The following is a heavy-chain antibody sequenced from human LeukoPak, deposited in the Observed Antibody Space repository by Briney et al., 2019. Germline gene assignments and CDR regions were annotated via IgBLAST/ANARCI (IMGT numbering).Heavy chain of an antibody. Sequence: ASVKVSCKASGGTFSSYTISWVRQAPGQGLEWMGGIIPIFGTAKYAQNLQGRVTITADESTSIAYMELSSLRSEDTAVYYCARVSRSGDYGGFYFDYWGQGPLVTVSS. D-gene: IGHD4-17*01. CDR3: ARVSRSGDYGGFYFDY. V-gene: IGHV1-69*13. CDR2: IIPIFGTA. J-gene: IGHJ4*02. CDR1: GGTFSSYT.